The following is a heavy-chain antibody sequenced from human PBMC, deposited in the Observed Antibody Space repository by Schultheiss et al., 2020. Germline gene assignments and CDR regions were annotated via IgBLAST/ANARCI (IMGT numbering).Heavy chain of an antibody. J-gene: IGHJ4*02. Sequence: ASVKVSCKAYGYTFTGYYMHWVRQATGQGLEWMGWMNPNSGNTGYAQKFQGRVTMTRNTSISTAYMELSSLRSEDTAVYYCARATGEQNDYWGQGTLVTVSS. V-gene: IGHV1-8*02. CDR2: MNPNSGNT. CDR1: GYTFTGYY. CDR3: ARATGEQNDY. D-gene: IGHD3-16*01.